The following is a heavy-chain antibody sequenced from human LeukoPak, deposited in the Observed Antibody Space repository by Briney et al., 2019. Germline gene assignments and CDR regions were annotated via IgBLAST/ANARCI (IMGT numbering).Heavy chain of an antibody. CDR2: ISSSSSYI. CDR3: ARGGAAITSAFDI. J-gene: IGHJ3*02. CDR1: GFAFSSYS. Sequence: GGSLRLSCAASGFAFSSYSMNWVRQAPGKGLEWVSSISSSSSYIYYADSVKGRFTISRDNAKNSLYLQMNSLRAEDTAVYYCARGGAAITSAFDIWGQGTMVTVSS. V-gene: IGHV3-21*01. D-gene: IGHD2-2*01.